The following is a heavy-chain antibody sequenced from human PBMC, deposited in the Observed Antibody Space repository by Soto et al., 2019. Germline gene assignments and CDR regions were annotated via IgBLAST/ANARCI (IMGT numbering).Heavy chain of an antibody. CDR1: GFSLSTSGVS. J-gene: IGHJ5*02. CDR3: AHRKLGWFDP. V-gene: IGHV2-5*02. CDR2: IYWDTDK. Sequence: QITLKESGPTLVKPTQTLTLTCTFSGFSLSTSGVSVGWIRQPPGKALEWLALIYWDTDKRFSSSLKSRLTITKDTSKNQVVLTMTIMDPVDTGTYYCAHRKLGWFDPWGQGTLVTVSS. D-gene: IGHD7-27*01.